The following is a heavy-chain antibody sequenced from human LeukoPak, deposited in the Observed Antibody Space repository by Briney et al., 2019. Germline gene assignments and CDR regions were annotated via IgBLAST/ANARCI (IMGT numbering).Heavy chain of an antibody. Sequence: PSETLSLTCTVSGGSIGSYYWSWIRQPPGKGLEWIGYIYYSGSTYYNPSLKSRVTISVDTSKNQFSLNLSSVTAADTAVYYCARLYYDSSGYYQICYFDYWGQGTLVTVSS. J-gene: IGHJ4*02. CDR2: IYYSGST. CDR1: GGSIGSYY. D-gene: IGHD3-22*01. CDR3: ARLYYDSSGYYQICYFDY. V-gene: IGHV4-59*08.